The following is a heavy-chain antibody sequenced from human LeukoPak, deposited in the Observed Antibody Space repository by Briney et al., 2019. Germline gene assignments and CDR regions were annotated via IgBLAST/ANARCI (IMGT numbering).Heavy chain of an antibody. D-gene: IGHD3-10*01. V-gene: IGHV4-59*12. Sequence: SETLSLTCTVSGGSISSYYWSWIRQPPGKGLEWIGSIYYSGSTYYNPSHKSRVTISVDTSKNQFSLKLSSVTAADTAVYYCARPFLYGLGIPPTPPFDIWGQGTMVTVSS. CDR1: GGSISSYY. CDR2: IYYSGST. J-gene: IGHJ3*02. CDR3: ARPFLYGLGIPPTPPFDI.